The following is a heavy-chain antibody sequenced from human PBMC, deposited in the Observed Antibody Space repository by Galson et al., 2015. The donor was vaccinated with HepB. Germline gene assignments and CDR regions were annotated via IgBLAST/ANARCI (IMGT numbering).Heavy chain of an antibody. CDR3: AREFCLAGASDY. D-gene: IGHD3-10*01. Sequence: TLSLTCTVSGDSISSGGYHWSWIRQRPGKGLEWIGYIYYSGSTYYTPSLNSRVTISVDTSKNQLSLKLSSVTAADTAVYSCAREFCLAGASDYWGQGTLVTVSS. CDR1: GDSISSGGYH. V-gene: IGHV4-31*03. J-gene: IGHJ4*02. CDR2: IYYSGST.